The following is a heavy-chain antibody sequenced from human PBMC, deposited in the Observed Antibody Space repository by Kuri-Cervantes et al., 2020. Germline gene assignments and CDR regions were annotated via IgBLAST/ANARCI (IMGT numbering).Heavy chain of an antibody. CDR2: IKQDGSEK. CDR1: GFTFSSYW. CDR3: AKHYYYGSGRPFDY. V-gene: IGHV3-7*01. D-gene: IGHD3-10*01. J-gene: IGHJ4*02. Sequence: GESLKISCAASGFTFSSYWMSWVRQAPGKGLEWVANIKQDGSEKYYVDSVKGRFTISRDNAKNSLYLQMSSLRAEDTAVYYCAKHYYYGSGRPFDYWGQGTLVTVSS.